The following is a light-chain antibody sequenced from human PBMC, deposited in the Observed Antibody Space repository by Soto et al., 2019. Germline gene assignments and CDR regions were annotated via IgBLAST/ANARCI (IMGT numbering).Light chain of an antibody. J-gene: IGLJ1*01. CDR1: SSDVGGYNY. CDR3: CSYAGNYKYV. CDR2: EVS. V-gene: IGLV2-14*01. Sequence: QSALTQPASVSGSPEQSITISCTGTSSDVGGYNYVSWYQHHPGKAPKLMIFEVSNRPSGVSNRFSGSKSGNTASLTISGLQAEDEGDYYCCSYAGNYKYVFGSGTKVTVL.